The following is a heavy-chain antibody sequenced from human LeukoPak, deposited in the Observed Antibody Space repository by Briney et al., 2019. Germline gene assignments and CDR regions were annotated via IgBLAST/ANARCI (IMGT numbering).Heavy chain of an antibody. D-gene: IGHD6-19*01. CDR3: ARDPVAGDLFDY. Sequence: ASVKVSCKASGYTFTGYYIHWVRQAPGQGLEWMGWIRPNSGGTNYAQKFQGRVTMTRDTSISTAYMELSRLRSDDTAVYYCARDPVAGDLFDYWGQGTLVTVSS. J-gene: IGHJ4*02. V-gene: IGHV1-2*02. CDR1: GYTFTGYY. CDR2: IRPNSGGT.